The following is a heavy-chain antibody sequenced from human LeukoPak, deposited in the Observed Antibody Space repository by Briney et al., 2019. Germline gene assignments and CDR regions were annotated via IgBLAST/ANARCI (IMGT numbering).Heavy chain of an antibody. Sequence: SETLSLTCTVSGGSISSYYWSWIRQPPGKGLEWIGYIYYSGSTNYNPSLKSRVTISVDTSKNQFSLQLNSVTPEDTAVYYCARGPYSSYFDYWGQGTLVTVSS. CDR2: IYYSGST. V-gene: IGHV4-59*12. J-gene: IGHJ4*02. D-gene: IGHD6-19*01. CDR3: ARGPYSSYFDY. CDR1: GGSISSYY.